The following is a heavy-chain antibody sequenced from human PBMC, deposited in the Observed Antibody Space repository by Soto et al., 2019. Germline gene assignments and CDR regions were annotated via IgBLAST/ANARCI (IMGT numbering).Heavy chain of an antibody. J-gene: IGHJ4*02. CDR2: IDPSDSYT. Sequence: GESLKISCKGSGYSFTSYWISWVRQMPGKGLEWMGRIDPSDSYTNYSPSFQGHVTISADKSISTAYVQWGSLKASDTAMYYCALRGYYDSSGYPDYWGQGTLVTVSS. V-gene: IGHV5-10-1*01. D-gene: IGHD3-22*01. CDR3: ALRGYYDSSGYPDY. CDR1: GYSFTSYW.